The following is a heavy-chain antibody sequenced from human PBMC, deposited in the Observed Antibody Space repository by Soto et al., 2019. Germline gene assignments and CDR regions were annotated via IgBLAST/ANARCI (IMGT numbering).Heavy chain of an antibody. CDR3: ARGIVGAINESYGMDV. CDR1: GFTFSSYW. V-gene: IGHV3-7*05. D-gene: IGHD1-26*01. CDR2: IKQDGSEK. J-gene: IGHJ6*02. Sequence: EVQLVESGGGLVQPGGSLRLSCAASGFTFSSYWMSWVRQAPGKGLEWVANIKQDGSEKYYVDSVKGRFTISRDNAKNSLYLQMNSLRAEDTAVYYCARGIVGAINESYGMDVWGQGTTVTVSS.